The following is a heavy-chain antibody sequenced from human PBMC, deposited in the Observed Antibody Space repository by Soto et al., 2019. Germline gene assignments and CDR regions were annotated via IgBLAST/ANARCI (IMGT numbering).Heavy chain of an antibody. D-gene: IGHD1-26*01. J-gene: IGHJ5*02. CDR3: ANTYFFDP. CDR2: IGVSSDA. CDR1: GFTFSSYA. Sequence: GGSLRLSCAASGFTFSSYAMSWARQAPGKGLEWVSSIGVSSDAYYADSVKGRFTISRDNSRNTLYLQMNSLRAEDTALYYCANTYFFDPWGQGTLVTVS. V-gene: IGHV3-23*01.